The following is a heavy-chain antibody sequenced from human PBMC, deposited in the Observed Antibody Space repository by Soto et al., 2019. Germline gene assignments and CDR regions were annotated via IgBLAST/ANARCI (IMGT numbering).Heavy chain of an antibody. CDR2: INPNSGGT. D-gene: IGHD6-13*01. CDR1: GCTFTGDY. CDR3: ARVWSSSWYMDV. J-gene: IGHJ6*03. V-gene: IGHV1-2*04. Sequence: ASVKVSCKASGCTFTGDYMHWGRQSPGQGLEWMGWINPNSGGTNYAQKFQGWVTMTRDTSISTAYMELSRLRSDDTAVYYCARVWSSSWYMDVWGQGTTVTVSS.